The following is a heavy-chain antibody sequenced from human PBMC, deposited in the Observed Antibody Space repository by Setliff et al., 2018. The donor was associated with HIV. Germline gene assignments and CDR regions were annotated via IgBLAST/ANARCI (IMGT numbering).Heavy chain of an antibody. CDR3: ARLGRAIDDGGSSLRLDF. V-gene: IGHV4-4*09. CDR2: ISSSGTT. CDR1: DDSFSNYD. J-gene: IGHJ4*02. D-gene: IGHD2-21*01. Sequence: SETLSLTCVVSDDSFSNYDWTWIRQSPGKALEWIGYISSSGTTTYNPSLRSRVTISIETSNTRFSLWLRSATAADTATYFCARLGRAIDDGGSSLRLDFWGQGRLVTVSS.